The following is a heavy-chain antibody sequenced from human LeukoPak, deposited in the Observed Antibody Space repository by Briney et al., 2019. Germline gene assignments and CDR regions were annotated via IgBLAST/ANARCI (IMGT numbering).Heavy chain of an antibody. CDR3: ARGTRYFDGLHPSGSYYYVMDV. V-gene: IGHV7-4-1*02. Sequence: ASVKVSCKASGYTFTSYAMNWVRQAPGQGLEWMGWINTNTGNPTYAQGFTGRFVFSLDTSVSTAYLQISRLKAEDTAVFYCARGTRYFDGLHPSGSYYYVMDVWGQGTTVTVSS. CDR1: GYTFTSYA. D-gene: IGHD3-9*01. CDR2: INTNTGNP. J-gene: IGHJ6*02.